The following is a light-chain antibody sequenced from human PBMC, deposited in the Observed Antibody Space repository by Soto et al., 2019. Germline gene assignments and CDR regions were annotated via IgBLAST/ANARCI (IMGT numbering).Light chain of an antibody. CDR3: QSYDSSLSGWV. Sequence: QSVLTQPPSVSGAPGQRVTITCTGSSSNIGAGYDVHWYQQLPGTAPKLLIYGNSNRPSGVPDRFSGSKSGTSASLAITGLQCEDEADYYCQSYDSSLSGWVFGGGTKVTVL. J-gene: IGLJ3*02. V-gene: IGLV1-40*01. CDR1: SSNIGAGYD. CDR2: GNS.